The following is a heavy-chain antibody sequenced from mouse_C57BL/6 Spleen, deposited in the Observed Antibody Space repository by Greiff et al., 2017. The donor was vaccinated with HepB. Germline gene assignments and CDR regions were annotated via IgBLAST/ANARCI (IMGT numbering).Heavy chain of an antibody. J-gene: IGHJ3*01. CDR1: GYAFSRSW. CDR3: ARSGFAY. D-gene: IGHD3-2*02. V-gene: IGHV1-82*01. CDR2: IYPGDGDT. Sequence: VQLQQSGPELEKTGASVKISSKASGYAFSRSWMNWVKQRPGKGLEWIGRIYPGDGDTNYNGKFKGKATLTADKSSSTAYMQLSSLTSEDSAVYFCARSGFAYWGQGTLVTVSA.